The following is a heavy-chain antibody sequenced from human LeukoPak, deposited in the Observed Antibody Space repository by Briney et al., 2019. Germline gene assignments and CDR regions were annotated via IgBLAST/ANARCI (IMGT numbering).Heavy chain of an antibody. V-gene: IGHV3-7*01. D-gene: IGHD3-22*01. CDR2: IKQDGSEK. J-gene: IGHJ3*02. Sequence: PGGSLRLPCAASGFTFSSYWMSWVRQAPGKGLEWVANIKQDGSEKYYVDSVKGRFTISRDNAKNSLYLQMNSLRAEDTAVYYCARDLYYDSSGYAFDIWGQGTMVTVSS. CDR3: ARDLYYDSSGYAFDI. CDR1: GFTFSSYW.